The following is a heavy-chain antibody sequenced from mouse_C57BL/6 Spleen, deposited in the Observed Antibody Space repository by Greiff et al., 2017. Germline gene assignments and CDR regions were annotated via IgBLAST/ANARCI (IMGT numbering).Heavy chain of an antibody. CDR3: ARDDYYGSSPYYFDD. Sequence: QVQLQQSGPELVKPGASVKISCKASGYAFSSSWMNWVKQRPGKGLEWIGRIYPGDGDTNYNGKFKGKATLTADKSSSTAYMQLSSLTSEDSAVYFCARDDYYGSSPYYFDDWGQGTTLTVSS. CDR1: GYAFSSSW. J-gene: IGHJ2*01. D-gene: IGHD1-1*01. V-gene: IGHV1-82*01. CDR2: IYPGDGDT.